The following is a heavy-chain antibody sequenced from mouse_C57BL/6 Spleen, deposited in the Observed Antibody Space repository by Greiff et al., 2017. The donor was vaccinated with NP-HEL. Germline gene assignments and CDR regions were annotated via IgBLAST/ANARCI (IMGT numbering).Heavy chain of an antibody. CDR3: ARRGYDGDYYAMDY. V-gene: IGHV1-26*01. CDR1: GYTFTDYY. J-gene: IGHJ4*01. Sequence: EVQLQQSGPELVKPGASVKISCKASGYTFTDYYMNWVKQSHGKSLEWIGDINPNNGGTSYNQKFKGKATLTVDKSSSTAYMELRSLTSEDSAVYYCARRGYDGDYYAMDYWGQGTSVTGSS. CDR2: INPNNGGT. D-gene: IGHD2-2*01.